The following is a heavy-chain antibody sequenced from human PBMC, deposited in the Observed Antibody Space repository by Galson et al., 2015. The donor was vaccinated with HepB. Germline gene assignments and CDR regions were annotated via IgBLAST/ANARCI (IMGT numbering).Heavy chain of an antibody. D-gene: IGHD6-13*01. J-gene: IGHJ4*02. CDR3: ARDPSIAAAGTGPYAIDY. CDR1: GFTFSSYA. Sequence: SLRLSCAASGFTFSSYAMHWVRQAPGKGLEWVAVISYDGSNKYYADSVKGRFTISRDNSKNTLYLQMNSLRAEDTAVYYCARDPSIAAAGTGPYAIDYWGQGTLVTVSS. CDR2: ISYDGSNK. V-gene: IGHV3-30-3*01.